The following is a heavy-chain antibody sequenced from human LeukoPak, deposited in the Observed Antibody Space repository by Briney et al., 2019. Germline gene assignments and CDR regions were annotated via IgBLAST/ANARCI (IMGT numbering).Heavy chain of an antibody. Sequence: GGSLRLPCAASGFTFSSYSMNWVRQAPGKGLEWVSSISSTSSYIYYADSVKGRFTISRDNAKNSLYLQMNSLRAEDTAVYYCARDPHYYGSGTPGYFDYWGQGTLVTVSS. D-gene: IGHD3-10*01. CDR3: ARDPHYYGSGTPGYFDY. CDR2: ISSTSSYI. CDR1: GFTFSSYS. J-gene: IGHJ4*02. V-gene: IGHV3-21*06.